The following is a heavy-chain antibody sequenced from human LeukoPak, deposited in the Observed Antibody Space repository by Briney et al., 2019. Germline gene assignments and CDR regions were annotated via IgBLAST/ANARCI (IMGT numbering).Heavy chain of an antibody. CDR2: IYYSGST. D-gene: IGHD6-19*01. Sequence: SETLSLTCTVSGGSISSSSYYWGWIRQPPGTGLEWIGSIYYSGSTYYNPSLKSRVTISVDTSKNQFSLKLSSVTAADTAVYYCVKETGYSSGWYYFDYWGQGTLVTVSS. CDR1: GGSISSSSYY. J-gene: IGHJ4*02. CDR3: VKETGYSSGWYYFDY. V-gene: IGHV4-39*01.